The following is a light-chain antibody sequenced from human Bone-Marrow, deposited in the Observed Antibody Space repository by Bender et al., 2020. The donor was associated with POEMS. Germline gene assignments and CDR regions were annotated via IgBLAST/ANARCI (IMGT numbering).Light chain of an antibody. CDR3: AAWEDSLNSWV. CDR1: SSNIGTNP. Sequence: QSVLTQPPSASGTPGQRVTISCSGSSSNIGTNPVNWYQQLPATAPKLIIYINNQRPSGVPDRFSGSNSSTSASLAISGLQSEDEADYYCAAWEDSLNSWVFGGGTKLTVL. V-gene: IGLV1-44*01. CDR2: INN. J-gene: IGLJ3*02.